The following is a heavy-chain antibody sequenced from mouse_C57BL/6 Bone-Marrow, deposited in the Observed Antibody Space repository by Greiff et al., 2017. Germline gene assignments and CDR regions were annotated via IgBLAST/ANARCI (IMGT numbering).Heavy chain of an antibody. V-gene: IGHV6-3*01. D-gene: IGHD2-4*01. CDR2: IRLKSDNYAT. CDR3: TGGYDYDGYYFDY. CDR1: GFTFSNYW. J-gene: IGHJ2*01. Sequence: EVKVEESGGGLVQPGGSMKLSCVASGFTFSNYWMNWVRQSPEKGLEWVAQIRLKSDNYATHYAESVKGRFTISRDDSKSSVYLQMNNLRAEDTGIYYCTGGYDYDGYYFDYWGQGTTLTVSS.